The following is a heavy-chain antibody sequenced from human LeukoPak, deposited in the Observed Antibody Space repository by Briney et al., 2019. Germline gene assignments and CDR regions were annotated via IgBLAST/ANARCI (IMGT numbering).Heavy chain of an antibody. Sequence: ASVKVSSMASGGTFTIYAISWVRPAPGQGREWMVRIIPILGIANYTQKFQGRVTITADKTTSTAYMEQSSPRYADTALYYSAKDKALWWTSDGNDGQWGQRTLVTVSS. D-gene: IGHD2-21*01. CDR2: IIPILGIA. V-gene: IGHV1-69*04. CDR1: GGTFTIYA. CDR3: AKDKALWWTSDGNDGQ. J-gene: IGHJ4*02.